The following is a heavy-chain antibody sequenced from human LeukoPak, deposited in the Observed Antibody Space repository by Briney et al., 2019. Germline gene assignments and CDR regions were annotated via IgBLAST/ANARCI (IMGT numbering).Heavy chain of an antibody. D-gene: IGHD5/OR15-5a*01. J-gene: IGHJ5*02. CDR1: RGSISSYK. Sequence: PSETLSVTCVESRGSISSYKSSWVRQPAGKRLEWIGRIYNSGGTNYNPSTKSRVTMSVDTSKNQFSLKLSSVTAADTAVYYCARGSTDRFDPWGQGTLVTVSS. CDR2: IYNSGGT. V-gene: IGHV4-4*07. CDR3: ARGSTDRFDP.